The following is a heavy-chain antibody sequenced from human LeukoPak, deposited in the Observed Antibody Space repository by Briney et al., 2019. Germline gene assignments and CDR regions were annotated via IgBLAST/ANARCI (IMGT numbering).Heavy chain of an antibody. D-gene: IGHD6-19*01. CDR1: GGPFSGYY. CDR3: ARESAEDSSGWYYFDY. CDR2: INHSGST. Sequence: SETLSLTCAVYGGPFSGYYWSWIRQPPGKGLEWIGEINHSGSTNYNPSLKSRVTISVDTSKNQFSLKLSSVTAADTAVYYCARESAEDSSGWYYFDYWGQGTLVTVSS. V-gene: IGHV4-34*01. J-gene: IGHJ4*02.